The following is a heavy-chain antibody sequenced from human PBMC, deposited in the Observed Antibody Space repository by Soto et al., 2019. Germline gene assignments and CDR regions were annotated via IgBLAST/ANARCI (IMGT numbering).Heavy chain of an antibody. CDR3: ARVGFWYNWNVTPLRWFDP. D-gene: IGHD1-1*01. CDR2: ISAYNGNT. V-gene: IGHV1-18*01. Sequence: QVQLVQSGAEVKKPGASVKVSCKASGYTFTSYGINWVRQAPGQGLEWMGWISAYNGNTNYAQKLQGRVTMTTDTSTSTAYMELRSLRSDDTAVYYCARVGFWYNWNVTPLRWFDPWGQGTLVTVSS. J-gene: IGHJ5*02. CDR1: GYTFTSYG.